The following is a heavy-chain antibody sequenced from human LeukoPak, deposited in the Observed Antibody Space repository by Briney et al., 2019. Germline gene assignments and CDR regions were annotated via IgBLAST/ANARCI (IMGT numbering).Heavy chain of an antibody. CDR2: ISGSGFNT. CDR1: GFTFNNYG. D-gene: IGHD6-19*01. Sequence: PGGSLRLSCVVSGFTFNNYGMSWVRQAPGKGPEWVSAISGSGFNTYYADSVKGRFTISRDNAKNTLYLQMNSLRAEDTAVYYCARGADTGYSSDSWGQGTLVTVSS. CDR3: ARGADTGYSSDS. V-gene: IGHV3-23*01. J-gene: IGHJ5*02.